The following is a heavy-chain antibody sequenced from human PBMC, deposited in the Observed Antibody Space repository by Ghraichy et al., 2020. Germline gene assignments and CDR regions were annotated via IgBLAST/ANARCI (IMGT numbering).Heavy chain of an antibody. CDR3: ARHKVGYSYGYGAFDI. Sequence: SETLSLTCTVSGGSISSYYWSWIRQPPGKGLEWIGYIYTSGSTNYNPSLKSRVTISVDTSKNQFSLKLSSVTAADTAVYYCARHKVGYSYGYGAFDIWGQGTMVTVSS. D-gene: IGHD5-18*01. CDR2: IYTSGST. CDR1: GGSISSYY. J-gene: IGHJ3*02. V-gene: IGHV4-4*09.